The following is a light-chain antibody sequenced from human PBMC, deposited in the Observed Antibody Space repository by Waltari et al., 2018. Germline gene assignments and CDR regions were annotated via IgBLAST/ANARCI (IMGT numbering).Light chain of an antibody. CDR3: QQYDNWPRT. Sequence: EIVLTQSPGTLSLSPGERATLSCRASQSLGRSDLAWYQQKPGQAPRLLIYDASSRATGIPDRFSGSGSGADFSLTISSLEPADFAVYYCQQYDNWPRTFGQGTKVEIK. J-gene: IGKJ1*01. V-gene: IGKV3-20*01. CDR2: DAS. CDR1: QSLGRSD.